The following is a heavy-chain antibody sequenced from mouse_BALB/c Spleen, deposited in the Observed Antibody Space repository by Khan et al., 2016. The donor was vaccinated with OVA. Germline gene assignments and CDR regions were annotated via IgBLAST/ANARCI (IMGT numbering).Heavy chain of an antibody. CDR2: ISYGGST. V-gene: IGHV3-2*02. J-gene: IGHJ4*01. D-gene: IGHD2-3*01. CDR3: ARDGSRYNYAMDY. CDR1: GYSITSDYA. Sequence: QLEESGPGLVKPSQSLSLTCTVTGYSITSDYAWNWIRQFPGNTLEWMGYISYGGSTNSNPSLKSRISITRDTSKNQFILQLNSVTTEDTATYYCARDGSRYNYAMDYWGQGTSVTVSS.